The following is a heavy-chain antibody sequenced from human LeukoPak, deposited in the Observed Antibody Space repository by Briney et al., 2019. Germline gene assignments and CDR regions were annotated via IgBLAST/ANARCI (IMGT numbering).Heavy chain of an antibody. Sequence: SETLSLTCAVYGGSFSGYYWSWIRQTPGKGLEWIGEINHSGSTNYSPSLKSRVTISVDTSKNQFSLKLSSVTAADTAVYYCARVGDYSGGGCYRNYFDYWGQGTLVTVSS. CDR1: GGSFSGYY. CDR2: INHSGST. CDR3: ARVGDYSGGGCYRNYFDY. J-gene: IGHJ4*02. V-gene: IGHV4-34*01. D-gene: IGHD2-15*01.